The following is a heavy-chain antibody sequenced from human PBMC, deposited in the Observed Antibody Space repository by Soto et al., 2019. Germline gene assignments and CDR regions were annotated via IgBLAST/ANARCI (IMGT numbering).Heavy chain of an antibody. V-gene: IGHV3-23*01. CDR3: AKDSQYSGYDYYYGMDV. J-gene: IGHJ6*02. CDR2: ISGSGGST. D-gene: IGHD5-12*01. CDR1: GFTFSSYT. Sequence: GGSLRLSCAASGFTFSSYTMSWVRQAPGKGLEWVSAISGSGGSTYYADSAKGRFTISRDNSKNTLYLQMNSLRAEDTAVYYCAKDSQYSGYDYYYGMDVWGQGTTVTVSS.